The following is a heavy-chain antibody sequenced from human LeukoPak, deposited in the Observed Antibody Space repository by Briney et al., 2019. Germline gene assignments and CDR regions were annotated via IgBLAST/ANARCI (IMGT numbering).Heavy chain of an antibody. V-gene: IGHV3-23*01. CDR3: AREGDLDFDY. J-gene: IGHJ4*02. D-gene: IGHD2-21*02. CDR1: GFTFSSYD. CDR2: IRPSGDNT. Sequence: SGGSLRLSCAASGFTFSSYDMTWVRQAPGRGLEWVSSIRPSGDNTYYGDSVKGRFTISRDNAKNSLYLQMNSLRAEDTAVYYCAREGDLDFDYWGQGTLVTVSS.